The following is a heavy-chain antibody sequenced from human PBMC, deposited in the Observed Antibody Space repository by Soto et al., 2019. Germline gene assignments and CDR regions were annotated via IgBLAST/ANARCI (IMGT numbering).Heavy chain of an antibody. CDR3: ARAYGGYADY. CDR2: IYYSGSP. J-gene: IGHJ4*02. Sequence: QVQLQESGPGLVKPSETLSLTCTVSGGSISSYYWSWIRQPPGKGLEWIGYIYYSGSPNYNPSLKSRLTISVDTSKNQFSLKLSSVTAADTAVYYCARAYGGYADYWGQGALVTVSS. CDR1: GGSISSYY. V-gene: IGHV4-59*01. D-gene: IGHD5-12*01.